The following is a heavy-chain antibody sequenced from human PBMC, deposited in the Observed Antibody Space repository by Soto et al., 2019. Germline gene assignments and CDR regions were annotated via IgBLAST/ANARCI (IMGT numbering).Heavy chain of an antibody. Sequence: QLQLQESGSGLVKPSQTLSLTCAVSGGSISSGGYSCNWIRQPPGKGLEWIGYFYHSGSTYYNPSLKSLVTISVDRSKNQCSLKLISVTAADTAVYYCARGMTTVTTFDYWGQGTMVTVSS. D-gene: IGHD4-17*01. J-gene: IGHJ4*02. V-gene: IGHV4-30-2*01. CDR2: FYHSGST. CDR1: GGSISSGGYS. CDR3: ARGMTTVTTFDY.